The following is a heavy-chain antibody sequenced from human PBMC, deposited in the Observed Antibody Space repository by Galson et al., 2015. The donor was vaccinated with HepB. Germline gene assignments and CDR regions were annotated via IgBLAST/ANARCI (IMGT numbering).Heavy chain of an antibody. CDR2: ISGSGGST. D-gene: IGHD3-22*01. Sequence: SLRLSCAASGFTFSSYAMSWVRQAPGKGLEWVSAISGSGGSTYYADSVKGRFTISRDNSKNTLYLQMNSLRSEDTAVYYCARDQGDSSGPTGGEWGQGTLVTVSS. CDR3: ARDQGDSSGPTGGE. CDR1: GFTFSSYA. V-gene: IGHV3-23*01. J-gene: IGHJ4*02.